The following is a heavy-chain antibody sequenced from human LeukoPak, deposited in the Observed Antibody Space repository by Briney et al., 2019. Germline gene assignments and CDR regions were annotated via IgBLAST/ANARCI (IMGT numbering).Heavy chain of an antibody. CDR1: GGSISSYY. V-gene: IGHV4-59*01. Sequence: SETLSLTCTASGGSISSYYWSWIRQPPGKGLEWIGYIYYSGSTNYNPSLRSRVTISLDTSKNQFSLKLSSVTAADTAVYYCARDRQQSVYGMDVWGQGTTVTVSS. CDR2: IYYSGST. CDR3: ARDRQQSVYGMDV. D-gene: IGHD2-2*01. J-gene: IGHJ6*02.